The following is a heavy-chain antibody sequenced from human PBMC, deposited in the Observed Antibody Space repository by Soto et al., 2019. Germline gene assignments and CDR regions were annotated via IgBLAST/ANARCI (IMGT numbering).Heavy chain of an antibody. J-gene: IGHJ5*02. CDR2: IYYSGST. Sequence: PSETLSLTCTVSGGSISSSSYYWGWIRQPPGKGLEWIGSIYYSGSTYYNPSLKSRVTISVDTSKNQFSLKLSSVTAADTAVYYCAREADIVVVPAAMVPYSGYDYPNWFDPWGQGTLVTVSS. CDR3: AREADIVVVPAAMVPYSGYDYPNWFDP. CDR1: GGSISSSSYY. D-gene: IGHD2-2*01. V-gene: IGHV4-39*01.